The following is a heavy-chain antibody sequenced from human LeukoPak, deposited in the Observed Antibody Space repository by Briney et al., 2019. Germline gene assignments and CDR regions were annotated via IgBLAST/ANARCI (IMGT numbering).Heavy chain of an antibody. CDR2: INWNGGST. CDR1: GFTFDDYG. J-gene: IGHJ4*02. CDR3: ARDLDIVAALDY. V-gene: IGHV3-20*04. Sequence: PGGSLRLSCAASGFTFDDYGMSWVRQAPGKGLEWVSGINWNGGSTGYAGSVKGRFTISRDNAKNSLYLQMNSLRAEDTALYYCARDLDIVAALDYWGQGTLVTVSS. D-gene: IGHD5-12*01.